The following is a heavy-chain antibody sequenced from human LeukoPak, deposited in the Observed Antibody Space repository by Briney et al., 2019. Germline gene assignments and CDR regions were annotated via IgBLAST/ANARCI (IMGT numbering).Heavy chain of an antibody. CDR2: MNPNSGNT. V-gene: IGHV1-8*01. Sequence: ASVTVSCKASGYTFTSYDINWVRQATGQGLEWMGWMNPNSGNTGYAQKFQGRVTMTRNTSISTAYMELSSLRSEDTAVYYCARAYDILTGYSYWGQGTLVTVSS. CDR3: ARAYDILTGYSY. J-gene: IGHJ4*02. D-gene: IGHD3-9*01. CDR1: GYTFTSYD.